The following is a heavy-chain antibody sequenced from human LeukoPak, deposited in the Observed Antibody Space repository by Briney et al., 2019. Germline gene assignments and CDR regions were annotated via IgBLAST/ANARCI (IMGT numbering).Heavy chain of an antibody. Sequence: PGGSLRLSCAASGFTFSSYWMSWVRQVPGKGLEWVANIKQDGSEIHYADSVKGRFTISRDNAKNSLYLQMNSLRADDTAVYYCARNRLSSSFAYFDYWGQGALVTVSS. CDR2: IKQDGSEI. V-gene: IGHV3-7*02. CDR3: ARNRLSSSFAYFDY. D-gene: IGHD6-13*01. CDR1: GFTFSSYW. J-gene: IGHJ4*02.